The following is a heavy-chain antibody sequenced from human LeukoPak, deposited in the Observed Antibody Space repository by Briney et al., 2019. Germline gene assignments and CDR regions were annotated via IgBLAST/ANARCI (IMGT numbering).Heavy chain of an antibody. CDR1: GGFISSSSYY. CDR3: ARQVGARGYGY. CDR2: IYYSGST. V-gene: IGHV4-39*01. D-gene: IGHD1-26*01. Sequence: PSETLSLTCTVSGGFISSSSYYWDWIRQPPGKGLEWIGSIYYSGSTNYNPSLKSRVTISVDTSKNQFSLKLSSVTAADTAVYYCARQVGARGYGYWGQGTLVTVSS. J-gene: IGHJ4*02.